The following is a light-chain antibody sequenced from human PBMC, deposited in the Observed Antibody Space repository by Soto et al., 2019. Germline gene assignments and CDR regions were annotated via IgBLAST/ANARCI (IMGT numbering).Light chain of an antibody. CDR3: QQRSDWPS. J-gene: IGKJ2*01. CDR2: DAS. V-gene: IGKV3-11*01. CDR1: QSVSNY. Sequence: EVVLTQSLATLSLSPGDRATLSCRASQSVSNYLAWYQQKLGQAPRLLIYDASNRATGIPARFSGSGSETDFTLSISSLEPEDFAVYYCQQRSDWPSFGQGTKLEIK.